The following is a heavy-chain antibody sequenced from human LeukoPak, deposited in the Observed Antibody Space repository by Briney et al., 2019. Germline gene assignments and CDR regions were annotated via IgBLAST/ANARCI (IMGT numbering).Heavy chain of an antibody. Sequence: GASVKVSCKASGYTFTGYYMHWVRQAPGQGLEWMGWINPNSGGTNYAQKFQGRVTMTTDTSTSTAYMELRSLRSDDTAVYYCARDRYSSSWVWFDPWGQGTLVTVSS. D-gene: IGHD6-13*01. CDR1: GYTFTGYY. J-gene: IGHJ5*02. CDR2: INPNSGGT. CDR3: ARDRYSSSWVWFDP. V-gene: IGHV1-2*02.